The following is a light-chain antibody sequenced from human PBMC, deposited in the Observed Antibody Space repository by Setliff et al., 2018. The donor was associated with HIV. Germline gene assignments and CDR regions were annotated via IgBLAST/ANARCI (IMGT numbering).Light chain of an antibody. V-gene: IGLV2-14*03. Sequence: SALAQPASVSGSPGQSITISCTGTSSDVGGYNYVSWYQHFPGRTPKLIIYDVRNRPPGVSSRFSGSKAGNTASLTISGLRAEDEADYYCSSYRSGNIGVFGCGTTVTVL. CDR3: SSYRSGNIGV. J-gene: IGLJ1*01. CDR1: SSDVGGYNY. CDR2: DVR.